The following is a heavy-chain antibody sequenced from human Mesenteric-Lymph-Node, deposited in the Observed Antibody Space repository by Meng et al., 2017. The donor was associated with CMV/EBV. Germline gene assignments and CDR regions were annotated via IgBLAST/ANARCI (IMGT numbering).Heavy chain of an antibody. Sequence: SETLSLTCTVSGGSISSSSYYWGWIRQPPGKGLEWIGSIYYSGSTYYNPSLKSRVTISADTSKNQFTLKLSSVTAADTAVYYCARGGLRIFGVVMIRGVDVWGQGTTVTVSS. V-gene: IGHV4-39*06. CDR2: IYYSGST. CDR1: GGSISSSSYY. D-gene: IGHD3-3*01. J-gene: IGHJ6*02. CDR3: ARGGLRIFGVVMIRGVDV.